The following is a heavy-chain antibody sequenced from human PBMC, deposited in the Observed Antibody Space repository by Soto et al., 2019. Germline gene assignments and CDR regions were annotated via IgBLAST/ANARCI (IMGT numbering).Heavy chain of an antibody. CDR2: ISGSGGST. CDR3: AKDSVVVAATGGEFDY. D-gene: IGHD2-15*01. Sequence: GGSLRLSCAASGFTFSSYAMSWVRQAPGKGLEWVSAISGSGGSTYYADSVKGRFTISRDNSKNTLYLQMNSLRAEDTAVYYCAKDSVVVAATGGEFDYWGQGTLVTVSS. CDR1: GFTFSSYA. J-gene: IGHJ4*02. V-gene: IGHV3-23*01.